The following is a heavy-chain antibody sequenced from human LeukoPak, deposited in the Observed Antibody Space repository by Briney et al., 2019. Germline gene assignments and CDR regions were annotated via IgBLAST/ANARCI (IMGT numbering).Heavy chain of an antibody. CDR1: GFTFSSYA. CDR2: ISYDGSNK. J-gene: IGHJ5*02. Sequence: GRSLRLSCAASGFTFSSYAMHWVRQAPGKGLEWVAVISYDGSNKYYADSVKGRFTISRDNSKNTLYLQMNSLRAEDTAVYYCAREMEYCSSTSCSNWFDPWGQGTLVSVSS. V-gene: IGHV3-30-3*01. D-gene: IGHD2-2*01. CDR3: AREMEYCSSTSCSNWFDP.